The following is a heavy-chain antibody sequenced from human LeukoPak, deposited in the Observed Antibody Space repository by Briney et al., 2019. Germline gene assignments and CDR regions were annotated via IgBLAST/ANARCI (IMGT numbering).Heavy chain of an antibody. CDR3: AGGYIVGGSSDVFLDP. CDR2: ISGGTT. V-gene: IGHV3-23*01. Sequence: GGSLRLSCAASGVTISSYGIRLVRPAPGKGMEWGSYISGGTTYYSDSVKGRFTISRDNFKNIVSLQMNSLRAEDTAVYHCAGGYIVGGSSDVFLDPWGQGTLVTVSS. CDR1: GVTISSYG. D-gene: IGHD1-26*01. J-gene: IGHJ5*02.